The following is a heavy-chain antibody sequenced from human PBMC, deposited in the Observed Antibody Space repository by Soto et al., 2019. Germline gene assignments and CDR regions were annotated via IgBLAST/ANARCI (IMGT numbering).Heavy chain of an antibody. CDR1: GFTFSNYG. Sequence: QVQLVESGGGVVQPGRSLRLSCAASGFTFSNYGMHWVRQAPGKGLEWVAVIWYDGSNQYYADSVKGRFTISRDNSKNTLYLQMNSLRAEDTAVYYCAKLIGLFDYWGQGTLVTVSS. V-gene: IGHV3-33*06. CDR3: AKLIGLFDY. CDR2: IWYDGSNQ. J-gene: IGHJ4*02.